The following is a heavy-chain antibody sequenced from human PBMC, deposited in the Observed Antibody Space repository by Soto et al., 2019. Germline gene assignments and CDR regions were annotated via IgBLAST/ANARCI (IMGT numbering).Heavy chain of an antibody. CDR2: IYYSGRT. CDR1: GGSISSSSYY. Sequence: SETLSLTCTVSGGSISSSSYYWGWIRQPPGKGLGWIGSIYYSGRTYYNPSLKSRVTISVDTSKNQFSLKLSSVTAADTAVYYCARSMTTRDWFDPWGQGTLVTVSS. CDR3: ARSMTTRDWFDP. V-gene: IGHV4-39*01. D-gene: IGHD4-17*01. J-gene: IGHJ5*02.